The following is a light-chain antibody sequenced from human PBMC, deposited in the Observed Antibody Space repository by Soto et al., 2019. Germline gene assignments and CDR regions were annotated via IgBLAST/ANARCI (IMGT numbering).Light chain of an antibody. V-gene: IGLV2-14*01. J-gene: IGLJ1*01. CDR3: SSYISDNRIYV. Sequence: QSALTQPASVSGSPAQSITLSCTGTSSDIGAYTSVSWYQHHPDKAPKVMIYEVSKRPSGVSIRFSGSKSGNTAFLTISRLQAEDEAHYYCSSYISDNRIYVFGTGIKGTVL. CDR1: SSDIGAYTS. CDR2: EVS.